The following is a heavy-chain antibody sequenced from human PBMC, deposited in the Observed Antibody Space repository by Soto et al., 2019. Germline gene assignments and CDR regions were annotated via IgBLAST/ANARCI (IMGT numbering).Heavy chain of an antibody. CDR3: AKKGPYFYAVDV. J-gene: IGHJ6*02. CDR2: ISYDGDYR. V-gene: IGHV3-30*18. Sequence: QVQLVESGGGVVQPGRSLRLSCAASGFTFSSYGMHWVRQAPGKGLEWVALISYDGDYRYYADSVKGRFTISRDNTKNTVFLQMKGLRTEDTALYYCAKKGPYFYAVDVWGLGTPVTVSS. CDR1: GFTFSSYG.